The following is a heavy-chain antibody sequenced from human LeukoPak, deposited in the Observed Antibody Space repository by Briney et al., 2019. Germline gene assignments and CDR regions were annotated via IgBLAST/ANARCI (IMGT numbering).Heavy chain of an antibody. J-gene: IGHJ4*02. CDR2: ISYDGSNK. V-gene: IGHV3-30*04. CDR3: ARVGWELFAIDY. D-gene: IGHD1-26*01. Sequence: GGSLRLSCAASGFTFSSYAMHWVRQAPGKGLEWVAVISYDGSNKYYADSVKGRFTISRDNSKNTLYLQMNSLRAEDTAVYYCARVGWELFAIDYWGQGTLVTVSS. CDR1: GFTFSSYA.